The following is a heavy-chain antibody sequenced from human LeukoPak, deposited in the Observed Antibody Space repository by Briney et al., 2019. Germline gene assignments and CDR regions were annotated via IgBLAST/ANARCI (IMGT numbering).Heavy chain of an antibody. CDR3: ARLAYCGGDCYRHLDY. CDR2: ISSGSSTI. Sequence: GGSLRLSCAASGFTFSSYSMNWVRQTPGKGLEWVSYISSGSSTIYYADSVKGRFTISRDNAKNSLYLQMSSLRAEDTAVYYCARLAYCGGDCYRHLDYWGQGTLVAVSS. J-gene: IGHJ4*02. D-gene: IGHD2-21*02. CDR1: GFTFSSYS. V-gene: IGHV3-48*04.